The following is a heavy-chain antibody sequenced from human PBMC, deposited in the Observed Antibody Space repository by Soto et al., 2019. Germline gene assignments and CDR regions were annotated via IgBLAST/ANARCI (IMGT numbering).Heavy chain of an antibody. D-gene: IGHD1-26*01. CDR2: IDPRDSYT. V-gene: IGHV5-10-1*04. J-gene: IGHJ6*02. Sequence: PGESLKISCKGLGYRFTDYWINWVRQMPGKGLEWMGRIDPRDSYTTYSPSFQGRVSLSIDKSIGTGYLQLNGLSASDTAVYYCASRRCSTTNCPTAYYATDPWGQGTTVTVSS. CDR1: GYRFTDYW. CDR3: ASRRCSTTNCPTAYYATDP.